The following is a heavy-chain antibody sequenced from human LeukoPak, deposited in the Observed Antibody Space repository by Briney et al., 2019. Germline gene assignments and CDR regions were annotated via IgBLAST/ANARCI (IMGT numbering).Heavy chain of an antibody. CDR3: ASANGAHLS. D-gene: IGHD2-8*01. CDR1: GGSFSEYY. J-gene: IGHJ5*02. V-gene: IGHV4-34*01. CDR2: INPTGST. Sequence: SETLSLTCAVYGGSFSEYYWSWIRQSPGKGLEWIGEINPTGSTNYNPSLKSRITIPIDTSKSQFSLQLSSVTAADTALYHCASANGAHLSWGQGTLVTVSS.